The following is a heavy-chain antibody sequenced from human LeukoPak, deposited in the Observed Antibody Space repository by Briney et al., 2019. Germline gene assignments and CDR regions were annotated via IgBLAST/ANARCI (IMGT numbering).Heavy chain of an antibody. D-gene: IGHD3-10*01. Sequence: GASVKVSCKASGYTFTGYYMHWVRQAPGQGLEWMGWINPNSGGTNYAQKFQGRVTMTRDTSISTAYRELSRLTSDDTALYYRASATVSFGEPGDYDAFDICGQGTMVTVSS. CDR2: INPNSGGT. V-gene: IGHV1-2*02. CDR1: GYTFTGYY. CDR3: ASATVSFGEPGDYDAFDI. J-gene: IGHJ3*02.